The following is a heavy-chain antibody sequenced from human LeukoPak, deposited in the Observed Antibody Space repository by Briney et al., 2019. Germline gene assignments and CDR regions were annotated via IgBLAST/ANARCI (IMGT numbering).Heavy chain of an antibody. Sequence: SETLSLTCAVYGGSFSGYYWSWIRQPPGKGLGWIGEINHSGSTNYNPSLKSRVTISVDTSKNQFSLKLSSVTAADTAVYYCARGFTWRRDAFDIWGQGTMVTVSS. CDR2: INHSGST. V-gene: IGHV4-34*01. J-gene: IGHJ3*02. CDR1: GGSFSGYY. CDR3: ARGFTWRRDAFDI. D-gene: IGHD1-1*01.